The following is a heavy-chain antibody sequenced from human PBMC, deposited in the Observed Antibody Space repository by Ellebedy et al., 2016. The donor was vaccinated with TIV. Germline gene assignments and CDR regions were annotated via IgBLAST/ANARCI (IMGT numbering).Heavy chain of an antibody. CDR3: ARETFNDVDLEVWGDFDF. D-gene: IGHD1-1*01. V-gene: IGHV3-66*01. J-gene: IGHJ3*01. Sequence: GGSLRLSCAAPRFTVSDNYMSWVRQAPGKGLEWLSVIYNDGTTYYADSVQGRFTISRDNSENTLYLQMSSLGAEATAVYYCARETFNDVDLEVWGDFDFWGQGTLVTVSS. CDR1: RFTVSDNY. CDR2: IYNDGTT.